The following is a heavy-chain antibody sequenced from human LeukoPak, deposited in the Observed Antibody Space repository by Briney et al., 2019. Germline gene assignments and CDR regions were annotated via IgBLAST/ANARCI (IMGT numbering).Heavy chain of an antibody. J-gene: IGHJ4*02. CDR1: GFTFSSYW. CDR2: IKQDGSEK. Sequence: GGSLRLFCAASGFTFSSYWMSWVRQAPGKGLEWVANIKQDGSEKYYVDSVKGRFTISRDNAKNSLYLQMNSLRAEDTAVHYCARYRYYGSGSFFDYWGQGTLVTVSS. V-gene: IGHV3-7*01. CDR3: ARYRYYGSGSFFDY. D-gene: IGHD3-10*01.